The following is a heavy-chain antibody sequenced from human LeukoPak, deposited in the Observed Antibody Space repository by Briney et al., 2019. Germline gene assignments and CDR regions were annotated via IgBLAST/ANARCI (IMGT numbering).Heavy chain of an antibody. Sequence: GGSLRLFCAASGFSLSTFGMHWVRQAPRKGLGWVAVLWYDGNNKYYADSVKGRFTISRYNSKNTLFLQMNSLRAEDSAVYYCARAPPYCGGGACYFDYWGQGTLVTVSS. D-gene: IGHD2-21*01. J-gene: IGHJ4*02. CDR2: LWYDGNNK. V-gene: IGHV3-33*01. CDR3: ARAPPYCGGGACYFDY. CDR1: GFSLSTFG.